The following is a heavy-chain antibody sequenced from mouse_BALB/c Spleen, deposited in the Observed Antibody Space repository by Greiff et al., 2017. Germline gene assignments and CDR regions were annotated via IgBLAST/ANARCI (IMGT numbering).Heavy chain of an antibody. Sequence: EVKLQESGPGLVKPSQSLSLTCTVTGYSITSDYAWNWIRQFPGNKLEWMGYISYSGSTSYNPSLKSRISITRDTSKNQFFLQLNSVTTEDTATYYCARSSLYYRYDAFAMDYWGQGTSVTVSS. CDR2: ISYSGST. CDR1: GYSITSDYA. CDR3: ARSSLYYRYDAFAMDY. J-gene: IGHJ4*01. D-gene: IGHD2-14*01. V-gene: IGHV3-2*02.